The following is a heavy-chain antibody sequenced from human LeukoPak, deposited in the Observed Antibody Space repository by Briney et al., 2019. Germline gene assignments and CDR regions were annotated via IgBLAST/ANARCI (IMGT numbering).Heavy chain of an antibody. CDR1: GYTFTSYY. CDR3: ARAVGSNNWFDP. J-gene: IGHJ5*02. CDR2: ISAYNGNT. V-gene: IGHV1-18*04. Sequence: ASVKVSCKASGYTFTSYYMHWVRQAPGQGLEWMGWISAYNGNTNYAQKLQGRVTMTTDTSTSTAYMELRSLRSDDTAVYYCARAVGSNNWFDPWGQGTLVTVSS. D-gene: IGHD3-10*01.